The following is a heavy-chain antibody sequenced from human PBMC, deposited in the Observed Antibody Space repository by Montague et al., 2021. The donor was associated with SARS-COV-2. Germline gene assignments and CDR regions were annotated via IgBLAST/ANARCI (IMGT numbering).Heavy chain of an antibody. CDR2: VYYRGNT. D-gene: IGHD3-16*01. J-gene: IGHJ4*02. Sequence: SETRSLTCTVSGGSISSDYWTWIRQPPGKGLGWIGFVYYRGNTYYNPSLSGRVTISVDTSSNHFSLTLSSVAAADTAIYYCARHYDHSSRVDSWGQGTLVTVSS. CDR3: ARHYDHSSRVDS. CDR1: GGSISSDY. V-gene: IGHV4-59*08.